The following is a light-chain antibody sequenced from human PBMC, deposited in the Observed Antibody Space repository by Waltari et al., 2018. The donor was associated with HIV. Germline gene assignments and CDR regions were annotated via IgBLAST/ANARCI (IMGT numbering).Light chain of an antibody. V-gene: IGKV3-15*01. Sequence: EILMTQSPATLSVSPGERATLSCRASPSVNSNLAWYQQKPGQTPRLLISGTSTRATDIPARFSGSGSGTEFTLTISSLQSEDFAVYYCHHYNNWRETFGQGTKVEIK. CDR2: GTS. CDR3: HHYNNWRET. CDR1: PSVNSN. J-gene: IGKJ1*01.